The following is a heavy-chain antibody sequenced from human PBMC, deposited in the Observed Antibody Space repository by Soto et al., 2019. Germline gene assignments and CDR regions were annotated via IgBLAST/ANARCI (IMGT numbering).Heavy chain of an antibody. J-gene: IGHJ6*02. CDR1: GDFSSSYY. D-gene: IGHD3-9*01. CDR3: ARADYEILTGSYAMDV. CDR2: VSTNGAT. Sequence: AETLSLTCAVSGDFSSSYYWNWIRQPAGKGLEWIGRVSTNGATNYNPSLESRVTMSVDTSKNQFSLKLTSVTAADTAVYFCARADYEILTGSYAMDVWGQGTTVTVSS. V-gene: IGHV4-4*07.